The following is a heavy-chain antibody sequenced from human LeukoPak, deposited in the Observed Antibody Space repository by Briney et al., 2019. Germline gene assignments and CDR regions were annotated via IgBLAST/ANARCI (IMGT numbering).Heavy chain of an antibody. CDR3: AKDRAYYSDSSGYYLVRAYDY. CDR2: ISYDGSNK. D-gene: IGHD3-22*01. V-gene: IGHV3-30*18. Sequence: GRSLRLSCAASGSTFSSYGMHWVRQAPGKGLEWVAVISYDGSNKYYADSVKGRFTISRDNSKNTLYLQMNSLRAEDTAVYYCAKDRAYYSDSSGYYLVRAYDYWGQRTLVTVSS. CDR1: GSTFSSYG. J-gene: IGHJ4*02.